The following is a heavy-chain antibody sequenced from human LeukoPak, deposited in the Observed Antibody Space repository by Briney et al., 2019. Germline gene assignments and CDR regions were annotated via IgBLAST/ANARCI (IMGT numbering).Heavy chain of an antibody. Sequence: PGGSLRLSCAASGFTFSSYSVNWVRQAPGKGLEWVSSISSSSSYIYYADSVKGRFTISRDNAKNSLYLQMNSLRAEDTAIYYCARDIGEWFGERWAFNNYWGQGTLVTVSS. V-gene: IGHV3-21*01. CDR3: ARDIGEWFGERWAFNNY. J-gene: IGHJ4*02. CDR1: GFTFSSYS. D-gene: IGHD3-10*01. CDR2: ISSSSSYI.